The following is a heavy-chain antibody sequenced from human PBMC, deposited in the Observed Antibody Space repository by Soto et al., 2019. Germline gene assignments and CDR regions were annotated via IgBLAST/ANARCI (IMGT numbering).Heavy chain of an antibody. CDR2: ISSSSSYI. D-gene: IGHD3-3*01. CDR3: ARDSSGRFLEWQPSYYYYGLDV. CDR1: GFTFSSYS. Sequence: PGGSLRLSCAASGFTFSSYSMNWVRQAPGKGLEWVSSISSSSSYIYYADSVKGRFTISRDNAKNSLYLQMNSLRAEDTAVYYCARDSSGRFLEWQPSYYYYGLDVWGQGTTVTVSS. J-gene: IGHJ6*02. V-gene: IGHV3-21*01.